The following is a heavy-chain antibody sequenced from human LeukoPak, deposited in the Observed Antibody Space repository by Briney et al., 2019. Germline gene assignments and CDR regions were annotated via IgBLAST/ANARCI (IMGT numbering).Heavy chain of an antibody. CDR1: GFTFSRYS. CDR3: ARVPNIVGGSGMDV. V-gene: IGHV3-21*01. D-gene: IGHD2-15*01. J-gene: IGHJ6*04. Sequence: PGGSLRLSCAASGFTFSRYSMNWVRQAPGEGLEWVSSITSSSSYIYYADSAKGRFTISRDNAKISLYLQMNSLRAEDTAVYYCARVPNIVGGSGMDVWGKGTTVTVSS. CDR2: ITSSSSYI.